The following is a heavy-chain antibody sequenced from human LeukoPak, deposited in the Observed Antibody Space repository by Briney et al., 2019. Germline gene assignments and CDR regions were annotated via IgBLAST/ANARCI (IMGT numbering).Heavy chain of an antibody. CDR3: AKPLEPFRGVLENWFDP. CDR2: IRYDGSNK. V-gene: IGHV3-30*02. J-gene: IGHJ5*02. Sequence: GGSLRLSCAASGFTFSSYGMHWVRQAPGKGLEWVAFIRYDGSNKYYADSVKGRFTISRDNSKNTLYLQMNSLRAEDTAVYYCAKPLEPFRGVLENWFDPWGQGTLVTVSS. D-gene: IGHD3-10*01. CDR1: GFTFSSYG.